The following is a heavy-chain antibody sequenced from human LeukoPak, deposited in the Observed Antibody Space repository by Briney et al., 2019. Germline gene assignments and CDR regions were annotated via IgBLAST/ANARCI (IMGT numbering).Heavy chain of an antibody. CDR2: VYYSGST. D-gene: IGHD3-10*01. V-gene: IGHV4-59*05. CDR3: ARHPLSWRLFDP. Sequence: SETLSLTCSVSGGSISSYDWSWIRQSPGKGLEWIGSVYYSGSTYYNPSLKSRVTISVDTSKNQFSLKLSSVTAADTAVYYCARHPLSWRLFDPWGQGTLVTVSS. J-gene: IGHJ5*02. CDR1: GGSISSYD.